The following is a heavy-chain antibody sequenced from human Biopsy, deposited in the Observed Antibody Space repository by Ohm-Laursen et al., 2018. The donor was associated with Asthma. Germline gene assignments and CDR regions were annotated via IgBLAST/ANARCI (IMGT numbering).Heavy chain of an antibody. CDR2: ISFDGSNK. V-gene: IGHV3-30*03. D-gene: IGHD2-21*02. CDR3: ASYEVVTAILPMDV. Sequence: SLRLSCAASGFAVSRDYMFWVRQAPGKGLEWVAVISFDGSNKYYGDSVKGRFTIARDNSKNTVYLQMNSLRAEDTAVHYCASYEVVTAILPMDVWGQGTTATVSS. J-gene: IGHJ6*02. CDR1: GFAVSRDY.